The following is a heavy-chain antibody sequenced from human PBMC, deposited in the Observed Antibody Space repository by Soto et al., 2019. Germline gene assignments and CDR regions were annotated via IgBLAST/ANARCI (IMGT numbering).Heavy chain of an antibody. Sequence: GASVKVSCKASGGTFSSYAISWVRQAPGQGLEWMGGIIPIFGTANYAQKFQGRVTITADESTSTAYMELSSVTAADTAVYYCARDMVVVAARWFDPWGQGTLVTVSS. CDR1: GGTFSSYA. D-gene: IGHD2-15*01. J-gene: IGHJ5*02. V-gene: IGHV1-69*13. CDR2: IIPIFGTA. CDR3: ARDMVVVAARWFDP.